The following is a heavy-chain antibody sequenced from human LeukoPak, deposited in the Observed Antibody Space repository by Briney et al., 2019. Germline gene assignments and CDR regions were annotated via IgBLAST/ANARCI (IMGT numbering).Heavy chain of an antibody. Sequence: GGSLRLSCAASGFTFSSYAMHWVRQAPGKGLEWVAVISYDGSNKYYADSVKGRFTISRDNSKNTLYLQMNSLRAEDTALYYCAKDISSKQKLGIAAAGLYYYYGMDVWGQGTTVTVSS. D-gene: IGHD6-13*01. CDR2: ISYDGSNK. J-gene: IGHJ6*02. V-gene: IGHV3-30-3*01. CDR1: GFTFSSYA. CDR3: AKDISSKQKLGIAAAGLYYYYGMDV.